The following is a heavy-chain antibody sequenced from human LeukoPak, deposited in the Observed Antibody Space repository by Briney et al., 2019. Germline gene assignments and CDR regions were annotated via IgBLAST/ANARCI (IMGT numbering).Heavy chain of an antibody. CDR2: IHHTGST. V-gene: IGHV4-30-2*01. CDR1: GGSISSGGHS. CDR3: ARTPTYCGGDCYYFDP. D-gene: IGHD2-21*02. J-gene: IGHJ5*02. Sequence: PSETLSLTCTVSGGSISSGGHSWSWIRQPPGKGLEWIGYIHHTGSTYYNPSLKSRVTISVDRSKNQFSLKLSSVTAADTAMYFCARTPTYCGGDCYYFDPWGQGTLVTVSS.